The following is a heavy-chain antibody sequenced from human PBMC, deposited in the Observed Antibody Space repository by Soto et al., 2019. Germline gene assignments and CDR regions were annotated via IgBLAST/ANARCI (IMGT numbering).Heavy chain of an antibody. CDR3: ARGVGYDTSGHYSTFDF. D-gene: IGHD3-22*01. CDR2: VNTINGNT. V-gene: IGHV1-3*04. CDR1: GYTFTNYA. Sequence: QVQLVQSGAEVKKPGASVKVSCKTSGYTFTNYAIHWMRQAPGQRLEWMGWVNTINGNTKYSQNFQGRITITRDTSATTGYMELSSLRSEDTTVYSCARGVGYDTSGHYSTFDFWGQGTPVTVSS. J-gene: IGHJ4*02.